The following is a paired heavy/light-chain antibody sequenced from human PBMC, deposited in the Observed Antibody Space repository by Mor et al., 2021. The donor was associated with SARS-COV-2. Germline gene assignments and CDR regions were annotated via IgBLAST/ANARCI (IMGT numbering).Light chain of an antibody. CDR1: QSVSSGY. CDR2: GAS. CDR3: QQYGSSPWT. V-gene: IGKV3-20*01. J-gene: IGKJ1*01. Sequence: EIVLTQSPGTLSLSPGERATLSCRASQSVSSGYLAWYQQKPGQAPRLLIYGASSRATGIPDRFSGSGSGTDFTLTISRLEPEDFAVYYCQQYGSSPWTFGQGTKVEIK.
Heavy chain of an antibody. Sequence: EVQLVESGGGLVKPGGSLRLSCAASGFTFSNAWMSWVRQAPGKGLEWVGRIESKTDGGTTDYAAPVKGRFTISRDDSENTLFLQMNSLKTEDTAVYFCTTGIRWFLTYYFDYWGQGTLVTVSS. J-gene: IGHJ4*02. CDR1: GFTFSNAW. CDR2: IESKTDGGTT. CDR3: TTGIRWFLTYYFDY. D-gene: IGHD4-17*01. V-gene: IGHV3-15*04.